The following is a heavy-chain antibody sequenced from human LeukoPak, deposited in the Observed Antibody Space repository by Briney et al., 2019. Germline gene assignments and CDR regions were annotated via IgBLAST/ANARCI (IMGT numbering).Heavy chain of an antibody. V-gene: IGHV3-48*04. CDR1: GFTVSSNY. J-gene: IGHJ4*02. CDR3: ARDRNWAFDY. CDR2: ITSGSDSI. D-gene: IGHD7-27*01. Sequence: PGGSLRLSCAASGFTVSSNYMSWVRQAPGKGLEWVSYITSGSDSISYADSVKGRFTISRDNAKNSLYMQMNSLRAEDTAVYFCARDRNWAFDYWGQGTLVTVSS.